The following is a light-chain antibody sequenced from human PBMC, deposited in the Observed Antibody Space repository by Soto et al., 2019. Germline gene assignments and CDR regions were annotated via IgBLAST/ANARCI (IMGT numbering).Light chain of an antibody. CDR1: QSVTSSY. J-gene: IGKJ1*01. Sequence: EIVLTQSPGTLSLSPGERATLSCRASQSVTSSYLAWYQQRPGQAPRLLIYGASSRATGVPDRFSGSGSGTDFTLTISRLEPEDFGMYYCQQYGSSWTFGHGTKVEFK. CDR3: QQYGSSWT. V-gene: IGKV3-20*01. CDR2: GAS.